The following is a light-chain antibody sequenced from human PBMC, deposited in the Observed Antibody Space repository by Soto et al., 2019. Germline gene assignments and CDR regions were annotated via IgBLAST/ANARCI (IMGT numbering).Light chain of an antibody. J-gene: IGKJ4*01. CDR2: DAS. CDR1: QSVTNY. CDR3: QQRTNWPLLT. Sequence: EIVLTQSPATLSLSPGEEATLSCRASQSVTNYLAWYQQKPGQAPRLIIYDASNRATGIPARFSGSGSGTDFTLTISILEPEDFAVYYWQQRTNWPLLTFGGGTKVEIK. V-gene: IGKV3-11*01.